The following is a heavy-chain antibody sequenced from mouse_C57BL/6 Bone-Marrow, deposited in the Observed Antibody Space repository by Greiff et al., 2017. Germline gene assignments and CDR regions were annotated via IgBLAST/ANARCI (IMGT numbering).Heavy chain of an antibody. J-gene: IGHJ2*01. Sequence: HVQLQQSGAELARPGASVKLSCKASGYTFTSYGISWVKQRTGQGLEWIGEIYPSSGNTYYNEKFKGKATLTADKSSSTSYMELRSLTSEDSTVYFCAREVRDYFDYGGQGTTLTVSS. CDR1: GYTFTSYG. CDR3: AREVRDYFDY. CDR2: IYPSSGNT. D-gene: IGHD2-1*01. V-gene: IGHV1-81*01.